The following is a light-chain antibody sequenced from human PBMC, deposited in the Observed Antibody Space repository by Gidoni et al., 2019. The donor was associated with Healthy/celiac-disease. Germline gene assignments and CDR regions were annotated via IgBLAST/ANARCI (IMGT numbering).Light chain of an antibody. CDR2: GAS. V-gene: IGKV3-15*01. CDR3: QQYNNWPPTWT. CDR1: QRVSSN. J-gene: IGKJ1*01. Sequence: EIVMTQSPATLSVSPGERATLSCRASQRVSSNLAWYQQKPGQAPRLLIYGASTRATGIPARFSGSGSGTEFTLTISSLQSEDFAVYYCQQYNNWPPTWTFXXXTKVEIK.